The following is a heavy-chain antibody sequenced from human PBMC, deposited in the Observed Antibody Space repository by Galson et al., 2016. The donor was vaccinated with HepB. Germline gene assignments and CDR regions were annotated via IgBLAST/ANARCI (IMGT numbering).Heavy chain of an antibody. V-gene: IGHV4-34*01. CDR1: DGSFSNYY. CDR3: AGGRRTKVVGYYYYYGMGV. Sequence: SETLSLTCGVYDGSFSNYYWTWIRQSPEKGLEWIGEINDRGRPNYNPSLKSRVTISIDTSKNHFSLVLSAVTAADTAVYYCAGGRRTKVVGYYYYYGMGVWGQGTTVTVS. D-gene: IGHD2-15*01. J-gene: IGHJ6*02. CDR2: INDRGRP.